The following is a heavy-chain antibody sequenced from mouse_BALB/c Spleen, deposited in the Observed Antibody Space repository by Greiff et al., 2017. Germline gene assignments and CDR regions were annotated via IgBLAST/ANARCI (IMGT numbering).Heavy chain of an antibody. J-gene: IGHJ3*01. CDR3: ARGNERLAY. CDR2: ISSGGST. Sequence: EVQVVESGGGLVKPGGSLKLSCAASGFTFSSYAMSWVRQTPEKRLEWVASISSGGSTYYPDSVKGRFTISRDNARNILYLQMSSLRSEDTAMYYCARGNERLAYWGQGTLVTVSA. V-gene: IGHV5-6-5*01. CDR1: GFTFSSYA.